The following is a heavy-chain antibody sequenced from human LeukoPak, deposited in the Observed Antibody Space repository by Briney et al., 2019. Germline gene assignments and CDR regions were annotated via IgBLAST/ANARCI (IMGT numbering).Heavy chain of an antibody. CDR3: ATKTGYSRTNWFDP. CDR1: GYTFTSYD. CDR2: MNPNSGNT. J-gene: IGHJ5*02. D-gene: IGHD6-13*01. V-gene: IGHV1-8*01. Sequence: GASVKVSCKASGYTFTSYDINWVRQATGQGLEWMGWMNPNSGNTGYAQKFQGRVTMTRNTSISTAYMELSSLRSEDTAVYYCATKTGYSRTNWFDPWGQGTLVTVSS.